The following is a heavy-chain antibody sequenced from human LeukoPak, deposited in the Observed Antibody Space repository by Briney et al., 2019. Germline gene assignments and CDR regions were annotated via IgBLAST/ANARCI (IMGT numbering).Heavy chain of an antibody. D-gene: IGHD3-22*01. CDR2: ISSSSSTI. J-gene: IGHJ4*02. V-gene: IGHV3-48*04. CDR1: GFTFSSYS. Sequence: GGSLRLSCAASGFTFSSYSMNWVSQAPGKGLEWVSYISSSSSTIYYADSVKGRFTISRDNAKNSLYLQMNSLRAEDTAVYYCALKTRYYYDSSGYYYGWGQGTLVTVSS. CDR3: ALKTRYYYDSSGYYYG.